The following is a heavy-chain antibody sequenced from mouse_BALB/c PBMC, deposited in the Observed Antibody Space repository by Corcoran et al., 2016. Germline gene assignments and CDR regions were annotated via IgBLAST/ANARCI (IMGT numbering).Heavy chain of an antibody. J-gene: IGHJ4*01. CDR3: ERATLHYAMDY. CDR1: GYTFSSYW. CDR2: ILPGSGST. Sequence: QVQLQQSGAELMKPGASVKISCKATGYTFSSYWIEWVKQRRGHGLEWIGEILPGSGSTNYNEKFKGKATFTADTSSTTAYMQLSSLTSEDSAVYYCERATLHYAMDYWGQGTSVTVSS. D-gene: IGHD1-1*01. V-gene: IGHV1-9*01.